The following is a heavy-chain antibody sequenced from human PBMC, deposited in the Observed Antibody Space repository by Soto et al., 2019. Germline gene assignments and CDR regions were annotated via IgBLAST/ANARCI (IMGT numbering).Heavy chain of an antibody. CDR3: AASIFYYGMDV. V-gene: IGHV5-51*01. CDR1: GYTFPNYW. J-gene: IGHJ6*02. CDR2: IYPGDSDT. Sequence: GESLKISCKVSGYTFPNYWISWVRQMPGKGLEWMGIIYPGDSDTKYNPSFQGQVTISADKSITTTYLQWSSLKASDTAIYYCAASIFYYGMDVWGQGTTVTVSS.